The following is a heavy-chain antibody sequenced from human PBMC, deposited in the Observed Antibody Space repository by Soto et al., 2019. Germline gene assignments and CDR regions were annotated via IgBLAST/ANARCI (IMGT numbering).Heavy chain of an antibody. CDR2: IYYSGRT. J-gene: IGHJ4*02. CDR3: ARFAREENPKVGSWYYFDY. Sequence: SETLSLTCTVSGGSISSDGYFWSWVRQHPGKDLEWIGNIYYSGRTYYNPSLKSRVTLSVDTSKNQFSLKLSSVTAADTAVYYCARFAREENPKVGSWYYFDYWGQGTRVTVSS. CDR1: GGSISSDGYF. D-gene: IGHD6-13*01. V-gene: IGHV4-31*03.